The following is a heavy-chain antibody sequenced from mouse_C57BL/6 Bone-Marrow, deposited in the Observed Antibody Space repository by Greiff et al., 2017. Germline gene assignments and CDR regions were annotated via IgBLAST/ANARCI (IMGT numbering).Heavy chain of an antibody. CDR3: ARGVVATPAWFAY. V-gene: IGHV1-76*01. J-gene: IGHJ3*01. CDR2: IYPGSGNT. CDR1: GYTFTDYY. D-gene: IGHD1-1*01. Sequence: QVQLQQSGAELVRPGASVKLSCKASGYTFTDYYINWVKQRPGQGLEWIARIYPGSGNTYYNEKFKGKATLTAEKSSSTAYMQLSSLTSEDSAVYFCARGVVATPAWFAYWGKGTLVTVAA.